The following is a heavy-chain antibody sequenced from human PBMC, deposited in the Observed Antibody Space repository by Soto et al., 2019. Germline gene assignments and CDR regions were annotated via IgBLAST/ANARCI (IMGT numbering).Heavy chain of an antibody. V-gene: IGHV3-7*01. CDR2: IKEDGSEK. CDR1: GFTFSSHL. D-gene: IGHD3-3*01. CDR3: ASLYDFWSGYFDY. Sequence: EVPLVESGGGLVQPGGSLRLSCAASGFTFSSHLMNWVRQAPGKGLEWVATIKEDGSEKYYVDSVKGRFTISRDNAKNSLNLQMNSLRAEDTAVYYCASLYDFWSGYFDYWGQGTLVTVSS. J-gene: IGHJ4*02.